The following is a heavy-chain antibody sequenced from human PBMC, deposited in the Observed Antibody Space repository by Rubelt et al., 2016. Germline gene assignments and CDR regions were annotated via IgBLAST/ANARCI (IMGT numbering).Heavy chain of an antibody. CDR2: IYYSGTT. CDR1: GGSISSSSYY. CDR3: AREMNSGSYYNHAFDI. Sequence: QLQLQESGPGLVKPSETLSLTCTVSGGSISSSSYYWCWIRQHPGKCLEWIGYIYYSGTTYYNPSPKSRVTISVDTSKNQFSLKLSSVTAADTAVYYCAREMNSGSYYNHAFDIWGQGTMVTVSS. J-gene: IGHJ3*02. V-gene: IGHV4-31*03. D-gene: IGHD3-10*01.